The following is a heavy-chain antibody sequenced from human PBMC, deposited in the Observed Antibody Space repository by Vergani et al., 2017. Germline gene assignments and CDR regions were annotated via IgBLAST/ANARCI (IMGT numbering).Heavy chain of an antibody. CDR3: ANLPYDFWSGYPFYYYYMDV. J-gene: IGHJ6*03. CDR1: GFTFSSYA. Sequence: EVQLVESGGGLVQPGGSLRLSCAASGFTFSSYAMSWVRQAPGKGLEWVSAISGSGGSTYYADSVKGRFTISRDNSKNTLYLQMNSLRAEDTAVYYCANLPYDFWSGYPFYYYYMDVWGKGTTVTVSS. D-gene: IGHD3-3*01. V-gene: IGHV3-23*04. CDR2: ISGSGGST.